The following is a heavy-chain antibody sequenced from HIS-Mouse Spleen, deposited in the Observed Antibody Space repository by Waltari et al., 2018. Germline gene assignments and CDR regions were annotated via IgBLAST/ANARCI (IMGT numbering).Heavy chain of an antibody. CDR3: AREIPYSSSWYDWYFDL. J-gene: IGHJ2*01. D-gene: IGHD6-13*01. CDR1: GGSISSSSYS. CDR2: IYYSGST. V-gene: IGHV4-39*07. Sequence: QLQLQESGPGLVKPSETLSLTCTVSGGSISSSSYSWGWTRQPPRKGLEWFGSIYYSGSTYYNPSLKSRVTISVDTSKSQFSLKLSSVTAADTAVYYCAREIPYSSSWYDWYFDLWGRGTLVTVSS.